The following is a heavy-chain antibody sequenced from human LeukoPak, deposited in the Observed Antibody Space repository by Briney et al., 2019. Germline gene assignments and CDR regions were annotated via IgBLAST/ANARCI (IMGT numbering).Heavy chain of an antibody. Sequence: ASVKVCCKASGYTFTIFGISWVRQAPGQGLEWMGWISAYNGNTDYAQKLQDRVTMTTDTSTNTAYMELRSLRSDDTALYYCARYRLSDSPINWFDPWGQGTLVTVSS. J-gene: IGHJ5*02. CDR1: GYTFTIFG. V-gene: IGHV1-18*01. CDR3: ARYRLSDSPINWFDP. CDR2: ISAYNGNT. D-gene: IGHD3-16*02.